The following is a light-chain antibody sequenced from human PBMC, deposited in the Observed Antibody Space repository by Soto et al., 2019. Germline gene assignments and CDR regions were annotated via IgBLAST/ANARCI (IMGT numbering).Light chain of an antibody. J-gene: IGKJ5*01. CDR1: QTITTW. CDR2: DAS. V-gene: IGKV1-5*01. Sequence: GDRVTITCRASQTITTWMAWYQQKPGKAPKLLVYDASTLQSGVATRFSGSGSGTEFTLPISSLQPDDFATYYCQQYNSYSYTFGQGTRLEIK. CDR3: QQYNSYSYT.